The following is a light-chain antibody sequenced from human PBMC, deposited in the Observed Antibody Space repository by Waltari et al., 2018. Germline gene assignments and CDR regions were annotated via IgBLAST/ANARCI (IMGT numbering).Light chain of an antibody. V-gene: IGLV2-8*01. CDR2: EGT. Sequence: QSALTQPPSASGAPGQSVTIPCTGTSSAVGASTPVSWYQQHPGKSPKLMIYEGTKRPSGVPDRFSGSKSDNTASLTVSGLQADDEADYYCSSYAGNNNLVFGGGTKLTVL. CDR3: SSYAGNNNLV. CDR1: SSAVGASTP. J-gene: IGLJ2*01.